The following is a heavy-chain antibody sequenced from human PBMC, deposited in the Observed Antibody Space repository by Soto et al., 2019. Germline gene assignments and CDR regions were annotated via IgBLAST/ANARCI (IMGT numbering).Heavy chain of an antibody. Sequence: PGGSLRLPCVAFRFTFISYSMNGIRQSPGNGLEWVSSISSSSSYIYYADSVKGRFTISRDNAKNSLYLQMNSLRAEDTAVYYCARALYYDSSGYAYYYDGLDVWGQGTTVTVSS. V-gene: IGHV3-21*01. CDR2: ISSSSSYI. J-gene: IGHJ6*02. D-gene: IGHD3-22*01. CDR1: RFTFISYS. CDR3: ARALYYDSSGYAYYYDGLDV.